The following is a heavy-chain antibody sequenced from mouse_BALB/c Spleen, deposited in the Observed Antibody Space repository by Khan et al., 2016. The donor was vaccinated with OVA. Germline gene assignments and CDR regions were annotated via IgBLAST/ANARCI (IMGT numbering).Heavy chain of an antibody. J-gene: IGHJ2*01. V-gene: IGHV3-2*02. CDR3: ARGYGGDFDY. D-gene: IGHD2-10*02. Sequence: EVQLQESGPGLVKPSQSLSLTCTVTGYSITSDYAWNWIRQFPGNKLEWMGYISYSGNTKYNPSLKSRISVTRDTSKNQIFLQLNSVTAEDTATYYCARGYGGDFDYWGQGTTLTVSS. CDR2: ISYSGNT. CDR1: GYSITSDYA.